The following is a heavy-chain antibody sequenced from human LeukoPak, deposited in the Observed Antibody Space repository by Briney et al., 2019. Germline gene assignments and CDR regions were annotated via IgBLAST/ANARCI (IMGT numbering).Heavy chain of an antibody. Sequence: GGSLRLSCAASGFTFSSYSMNWVRQAPGKGLEWVAVISYDGSNKYYADSVKGRFTISRDNSKNTLYLQMNSLRAEDTAVYYCARDPQYSGSPLGFDYWGQGTLVTVSS. CDR3: ARDPQYSGSPLGFDY. CDR2: ISYDGSNK. D-gene: IGHD1-26*01. CDR1: GFTFSSYS. V-gene: IGHV3-30*03. J-gene: IGHJ4*02.